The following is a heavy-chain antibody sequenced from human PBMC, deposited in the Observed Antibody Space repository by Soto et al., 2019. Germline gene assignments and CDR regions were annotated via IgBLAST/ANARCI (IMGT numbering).Heavy chain of an antibody. CDR2: VNPILSMS. Sequence: QVQMVQSGAEVKKPGSSVKVSCKASGDTFRLYTINWVRQAPGLGLEWMGRVNPILSMSNYAQKFQGRVTLTAVKSTSTAYMELRSLRSEDTAFYYCATSYGAGYRAFDYWGQGALVTVSS. D-gene: IGHD3-10*01. CDR3: ATSYGAGYRAFDY. CDR1: GDTFRLYT. J-gene: IGHJ4*02. V-gene: IGHV1-69*02.